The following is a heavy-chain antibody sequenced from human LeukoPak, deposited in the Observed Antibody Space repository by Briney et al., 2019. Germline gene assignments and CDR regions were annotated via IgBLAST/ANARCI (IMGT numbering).Heavy chain of an antibody. CDR3: ARSHSSGWYDGGNWFDP. D-gene: IGHD6-19*01. CDR2: IIPIFGTV. J-gene: IGHJ5*02. Sequence: ASVKVSCKASGGTFSSYAINWVRQAPGPGLEWMGGIIPIFGTVNYAQRFQGRVTITADDSTSTAYLEVSSLRSEDTAVYYCARSHSSGWYDGGNWFDPWGQGTLVTVSS. CDR1: GGTFSSYA. V-gene: IGHV1-69*13.